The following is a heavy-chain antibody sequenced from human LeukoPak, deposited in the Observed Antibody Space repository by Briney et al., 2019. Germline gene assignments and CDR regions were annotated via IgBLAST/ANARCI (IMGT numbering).Heavy chain of an antibody. Sequence: SQTLSLTCAVSGGSISSGGYSWSWIRQPPGKGLERIGYIYHSGSTYYNPSLKSRVTISVDRSKNQFSLKLSSVTAADTAVYYCARGPPYYYGSGSYIPSSFDYWGQGTLVTVSS. CDR2: IYHSGST. D-gene: IGHD3-10*01. J-gene: IGHJ4*02. V-gene: IGHV4-30-2*01. CDR1: GGSISSGGYS. CDR3: ARGPPYYYGSGSYIPSSFDY.